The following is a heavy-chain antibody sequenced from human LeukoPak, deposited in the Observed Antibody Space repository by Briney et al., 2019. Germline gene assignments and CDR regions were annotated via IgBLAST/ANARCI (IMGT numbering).Heavy chain of an antibody. Sequence: ASVKVSCKASGYTFTSYYMHWVRQAPGQGLEWMGIINPSGGSTSYAQKFQGRVTMTRDTSTSTVYMELSSLRSEDTAVYYCARDLRVFWSGYYTGGYWGQGTLVTVSS. D-gene: IGHD3-3*01. CDR3: ARDLRVFWSGYYTGGY. J-gene: IGHJ4*02. V-gene: IGHV1-46*01. CDR1: GYTFTSYY. CDR2: INPSGGST.